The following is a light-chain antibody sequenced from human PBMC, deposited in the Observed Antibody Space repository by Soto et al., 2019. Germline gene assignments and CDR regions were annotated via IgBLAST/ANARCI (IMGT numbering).Light chain of an antibody. V-gene: IGKV3-20*01. CDR3: QQYGSSPMYT. J-gene: IGKJ2*01. CDR1: PSVSSSY. CDR2: GAS. Sequence: EIVLTQSPGTLSLSPGERATLSCRASPSVSSSYLAWYQQKPGQAPRLLIYGASSRATGIPDRFSGSGSGTDFTLTISRLEPEDCAVYYCQQYGSSPMYTFGQGTKLEIK.